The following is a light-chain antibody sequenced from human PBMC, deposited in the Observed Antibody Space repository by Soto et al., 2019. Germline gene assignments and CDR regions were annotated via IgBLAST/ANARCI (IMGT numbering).Light chain of an antibody. CDR1: QSVSRN. CDR2: GAS. J-gene: IGKJ5*01. Sequence: EIVITQSPATLSVSPGERAALSCRASQSVSRNLAWYQQKPGQAPRLLIYGASTRANGIPVSISGSGSGTELTLTISSLQSEDFVVYDCQPYNHWPTITFGQGTRLENK. CDR3: QPYNHWPTIT. V-gene: IGKV3-15*01.